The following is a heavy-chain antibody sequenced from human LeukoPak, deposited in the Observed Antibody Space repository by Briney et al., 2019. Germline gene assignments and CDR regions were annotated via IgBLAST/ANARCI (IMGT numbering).Heavy chain of an antibody. V-gene: IGHV4-59*04. D-gene: IGHD3-10*01. J-gene: IGHJ4*02. CDR3: AGGVGFGELSPFDY. Sequence: SETLSLTCTVSGGSISSYYWSWIRQPPGKGLEWIGYIYHSGSTYYNPSLKSRVTISVDRSKNQFSLKLSSVTAADTAVYYCAGGVGFGELSPFDYWGQGTLVTVSS. CDR2: IYHSGST. CDR1: GGSISSYY.